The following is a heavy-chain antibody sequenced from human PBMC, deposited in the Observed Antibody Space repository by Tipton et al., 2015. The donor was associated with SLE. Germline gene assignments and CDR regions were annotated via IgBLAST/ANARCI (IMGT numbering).Heavy chain of an antibody. J-gene: IGHJ4*02. D-gene: IGHD3-10*01. V-gene: IGHV3-30*14. CDR1: GFTFSSYS. CDR3: ARGGCVASGEAEAH. CDR2: VSYDGSFT. Sequence: SLRLSCAASGFTFSSYSMHWVRQAPGKGLEWVAVVSYDGSFTYYADSVKDRFTVSRDNSKNTLYLQMKGLRPEDTAVYYCARGGCVASGEAEAHWGQGTLVTVSS.